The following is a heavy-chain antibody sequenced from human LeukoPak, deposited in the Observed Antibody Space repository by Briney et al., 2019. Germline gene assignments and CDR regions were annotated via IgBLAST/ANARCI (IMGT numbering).Heavy chain of an antibody. CDR2: INGGGSPI. Sequence: GGSLRLSCEASGFIFSRDSMNWVRQAPGKGLEWVSYINGGGSPIFYADSVRGRFTISRDNAKNSLHLQMNSLRAEDTAVYYCVRDNPRCCGVIPANIDDYWGQGTLVTVSS. V-gene: IGHV3-48*01. CDR1: GFIFSRDS. D-gene: IGHD2-21*01. CDR3: VRDNPRCCGVIPANIDDY. J-gene: IGHJ4*02.